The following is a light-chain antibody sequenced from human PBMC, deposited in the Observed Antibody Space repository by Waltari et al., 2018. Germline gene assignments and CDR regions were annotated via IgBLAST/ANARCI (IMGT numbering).Light chain of an antibody. CDR1: VLAKKY. CDR3: YYAADNNLV. J-gene: IGLJ3*02. V-gene: IGLV3-27*01. Sequence: SYELTQPSSVSVSPGQTARITCSGDVLAKKYARWFQQKPGQAPVVVIYKGTERPSGIPERFSGSTSGTTVTLTISGAQVEDEADYYCYYAADNNLVFGGGTKLTVL. CDR2: KGT.